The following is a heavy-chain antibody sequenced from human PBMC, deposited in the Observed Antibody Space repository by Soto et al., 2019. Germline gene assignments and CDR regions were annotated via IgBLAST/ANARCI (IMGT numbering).Heavy chain of an antibody. CDR2: IIPIFGTA. CDR3: ARRMWSSGEAHYYYGMDV. J-gene: IGHJ6*02. V-gene: IGHV1-69*13. CDR1: GGTFSSYA. Sequence: GASVKVSCKASGGTFSSYAISWVRQAPGQGLEWMGGIIPIFGTANYAQKFQGRVTITADESTSTAYMELSSLRSEDTAVYYCARRMWSSGEAHYYYGMDVWGQGTTVTVPS. D-gene: IGHD6-19*01.